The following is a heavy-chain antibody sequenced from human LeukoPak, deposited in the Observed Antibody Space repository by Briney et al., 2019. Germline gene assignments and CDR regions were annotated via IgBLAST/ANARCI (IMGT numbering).Heavy chain of an antibody. J-gene: IGHJ6*02. D-gene: IGHD2/OR15-2a*01. V-gene: IGHV3-30*18. CDR2: ISYDGSNK. CDR3: AKSLYSTTDGMDV. Sequence: GGSLRLSCAASGSTFSSYGMHWVRQAPGKGLEWVAVISYDGSNKYYADSVKGRFTISRDNSKNTLYLQMNSLRAEDTAVYYCAKSLYSTTDGMDVWGQGTTVTVSS. CDR1: GSTFSSYG.